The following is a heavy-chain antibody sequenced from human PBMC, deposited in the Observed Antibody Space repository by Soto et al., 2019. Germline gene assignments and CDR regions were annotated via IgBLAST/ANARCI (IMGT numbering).Heavy chain of an antibody. CDR3: ARVTIGGYCSSTSCYRGNYFDY. CDR2: INPNSGGT. CDR1: RYSFTGYY. D-gene: IGHD2-2*03. Sequence: ASAKVSCKASRYSFTGYYMHWVRQAPGQGLEWMGWINPNSGGTNYAQKFQGRVTMTRDTSISTAYMELSRLRSDDTAVYYCARVTIGGYCSSTSCYRGNYFDYWGQGTLVTVSS. V-gene: IGHV1-2*02. J-gene: IGHJ4*02.